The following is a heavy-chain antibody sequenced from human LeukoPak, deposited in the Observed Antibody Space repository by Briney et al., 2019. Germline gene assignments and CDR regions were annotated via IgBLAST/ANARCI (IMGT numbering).Heavy chain of an antibody. CDR3: ARKGAVYLLRYFDSYYYGMDV. D-gene: IGHD3-9*01. CDR2: IWYDGSNK. CDR1: GFTFSSYG. J-gene: IGHJ6*04. Sequence: GGPLRLSCAASGFTFSSYGMHGVRQAPGKGLEWVAVIWYDGSNKYYADSVKGRFTISRDNSKNTLYLEMNSMRAEDTVVYYCARKGAVYLLRYFDSYYYGMDVWGKGTTVTVSS. V-gene: IGHV3-33*01.